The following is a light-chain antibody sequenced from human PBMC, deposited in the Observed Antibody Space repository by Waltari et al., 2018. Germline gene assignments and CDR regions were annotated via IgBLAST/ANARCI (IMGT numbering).Light chain of an antibody. Sequence: DIQMTQSPSSLSASVGDRVTITCRASQSISSYLNWDQQKPGKAPKLLFYAASSLQSGVPSRFSGSGSGTDFTLTISSLQPEDFATYYCQQSYSTPHTFGLGTKLEIK. V-gene: IGKV1-39*01. CDR1: QSISSY. CDR3: QQSYSTPHT. J-gene: IGKJ2*01. CDR2: AAS.